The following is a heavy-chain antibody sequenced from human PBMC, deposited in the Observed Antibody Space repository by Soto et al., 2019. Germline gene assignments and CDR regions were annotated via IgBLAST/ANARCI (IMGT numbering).Heavy chain of an antibody. CDR2: INYDGNKK. V-gene: IGHV3-33*01. J-gene: IGHJ4*02. D-gene: IGHD2-15*01. CDR3: ARDHPRSRGYCQNLDY. Sequence: QVHLVQSGGGVVQPGRSLRLSCAASGFSLSEHGMHWVRQAPGKGLEWLSFINYDGNKKYLVDSVKGRFTVSRDNSGNSLYLQMNSLRGEDSGVYYCARDHPRSRGYCQNLDYWGQGVLVTVSS. CDR1: GFSLSEHG.